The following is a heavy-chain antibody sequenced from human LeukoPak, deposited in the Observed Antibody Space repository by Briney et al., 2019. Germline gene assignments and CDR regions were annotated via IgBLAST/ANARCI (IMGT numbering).Heavy chain of an antibody. CDR2: VSSSGFTI. CDR3: ARDLIWSGFDY. V-gene: IGHV3-48*03. CDR1: GFTFSSYE. Sequence: GGSLRLSCAASGFTFSSYEMNWVRQAPGKGLEWISYVSSSGFTIYYADSVKGRSTISRDDAKKSLYLQMNSLRAEDTAVYYCARDLIWSGFDYWGQGTLVTVSS. D-gene: IGHD3-3*01. J-gene: IGHJ4*02.